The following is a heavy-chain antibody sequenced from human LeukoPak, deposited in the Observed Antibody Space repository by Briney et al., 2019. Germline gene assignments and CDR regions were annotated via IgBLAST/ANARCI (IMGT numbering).Heavy chain of an antibody. CDR1: GFTFDDYV. J-gene: IGHJ4*02. D-gene: IGHD3-10*01. Sequence: GGSLRLSCAASGFTFDDYVMHWVRQAPGKGLEWVSLISWDGVSTYYADSVKGRFTISRDNSKNSLYLQMNSLRAEDTALYYYAKDIRGVGVPDFWGQGTLVTVSS. CDR2: ISWDGVST. V-gene: IGHV3-43D*03. CDR3: AKDIRGVGVPDF.